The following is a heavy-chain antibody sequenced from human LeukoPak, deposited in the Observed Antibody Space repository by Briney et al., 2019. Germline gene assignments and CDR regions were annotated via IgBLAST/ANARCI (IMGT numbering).Heavy chain of an antibody. J-gene: IGHJ4*02. CDR2: ISAYNGNT. Sequence: GASVKVSCKASGYTFTSYGISWVRQAPGQGLEWMGWISAYNGNTNYAQKLQGRVTMTTDTSTSTAYMELRSLRSDDTAVYYCARGLLYCGSTSCSTFDYWGQGTLVTVSS. D-gene: IGHD2-2*02. CDR3: ARGLLYCGSTSCSTFDY. V-gene: IGHV1-18*01. CDR1: GYTFTSYG.